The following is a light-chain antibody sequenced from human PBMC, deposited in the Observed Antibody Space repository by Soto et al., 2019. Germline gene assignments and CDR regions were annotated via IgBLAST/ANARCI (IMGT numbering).Light chain of an antibody. CDR2: DVN. Sequence: QSVLTQPRSVSGSPGQSVTLSCTGTSSDVGGYHYVSWYQHHPGKAPKIIIYDVNKRPSGVPDRFSGSKSSNTASLTISGLHTDDEADYYCCSYAGSYTLLFGGGTKVTVL. CDR1: SSDVGGYHY. V-gene: IGLV2-11*01. CDR3: CSYAGSYTLL. J-gene: IGLJ2*01.